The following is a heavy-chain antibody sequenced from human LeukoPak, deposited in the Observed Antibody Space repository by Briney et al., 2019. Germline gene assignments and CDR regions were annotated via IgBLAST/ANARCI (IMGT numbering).Heavy chain of an antibody. CDR2: ISSSSSTI. J-gene: IGHJ4*02. CDR1: GFTFTNHW. CDR3: ARARINRVGY. Sequence: GGSLKLSCVTSGFTFTNHWMSWVRQAPGKGLEWVSYISSSSSTIYYADSVKGRFTISRDNAKNSLYLQMNSLRAEDTAVYYCARARINRVGYWGQGTLVTVSS. D-gene: IGHD1-14*01. V-gene: IGHV3-48*01.